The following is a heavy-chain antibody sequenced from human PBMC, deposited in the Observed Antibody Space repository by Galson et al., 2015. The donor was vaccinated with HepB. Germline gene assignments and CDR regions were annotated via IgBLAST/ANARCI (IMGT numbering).Heavy chain of an antibody. CDR3: TTDVYFSSYWSWLDP. D-gene: IGHD2-2*01. J-gene: IGHJ5*02. CDR1: GFAFNNAW. Sequence: SLRLSCAASGFAFNNAWMNWVRQAPGKGLERVGRIKSKTDGGTTEYAAPVKGRFTISRDDSRNTLYLQMHSLKTDDTAVYYCTTDVYFSSYWSWLDPWGQGTLVTVSS. V-gene: IGHV3-15*01. CDR2: IKSKTDGGTT.